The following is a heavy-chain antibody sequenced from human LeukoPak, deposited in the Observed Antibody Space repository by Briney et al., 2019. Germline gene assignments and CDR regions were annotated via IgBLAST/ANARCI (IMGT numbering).Heavy chain of an antibody. D-gene: IGHD6-6*01. J-gene: IGHJ4*02. V-gene: IGHV5-51*01. Sequence: GESLKISCKGSGYSFTSYWIGWVRQMPGKGLEWMGIIYPGDSDTRYSPSFQGQVTISADKSISTAYLQWSSLKASDTAMYYCASTSLPLYGSSESMLDDWGQGTLVTVSS. CDR2: IYPGDSDT. CDR1: GYSFTSYW. CDR3: ASTSLPLYGSSESMLDD.